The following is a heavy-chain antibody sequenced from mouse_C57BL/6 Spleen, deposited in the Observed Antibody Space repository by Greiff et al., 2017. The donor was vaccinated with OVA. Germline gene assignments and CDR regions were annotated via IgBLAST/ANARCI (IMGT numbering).Heavy chain of an antibody. CDR3: ARNYYGSSYAAWFAY. V-gene: IGHV1-69*01. CDR2: IDPSDSYT. Sequence: QVQLQQPGAELVMPGASVKLSCKASGYIFTSYWMHWVKQRPGQGLEWIGEIDPSDSYTNYNQKFKGKSTLTVDKSSSTAYMQLSSLTSEDSAVYYCARNYYGSSYAAWFAYWGQGTLVTVSA. CDR1: GYIFTSYW. D-gene: IGHD1-1*01. J-gene: IGHJ3*01.